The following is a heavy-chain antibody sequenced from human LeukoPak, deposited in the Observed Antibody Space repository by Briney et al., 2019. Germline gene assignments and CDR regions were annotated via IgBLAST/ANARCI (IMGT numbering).Heavy chain of an antibody. Sequence: ASVKVSCKAAGYTFSTYDISWVRQATGQGLEWMGWMNPKSGNTLYAQKFQGRVTMTRNTSISTAYMELSSVGSEDTAVYYCARFLKNPVNRRGPANYYMDVWGKGTTVTISS. V-gene: IGHV1-8*01. D-gene: IGHD2/OR15-2a*01. CDR1: GYTFSTYD. J-gene: IGHJ6*03. CDR3: ARFLKNPVNRRGPANYYMDV. CDR2: MNPKSGNT.